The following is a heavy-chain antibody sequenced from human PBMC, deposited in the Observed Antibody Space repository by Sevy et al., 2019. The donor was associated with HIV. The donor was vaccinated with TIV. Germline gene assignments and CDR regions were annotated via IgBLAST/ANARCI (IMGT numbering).Heavy chain of an antibody. CDR3: ARSQNVDSAPFDY. CDR1: GDSLSSDYY. J-gene: IGHJ4*02. Sequence: SETLSLTCSVSGDSLSSDYYWSWVRQPPGKGLEWIAYFFHSDNFYYNPSLKSRLTISVDTSKNQFSLKLTLVTAADAAGYYRARSQNVDSAPFDYWGQGTPVTVSS. D-gene: IGHD5-18*01. V-gene: IGHV4-30-4*01. CDR2: FFHSDNF.